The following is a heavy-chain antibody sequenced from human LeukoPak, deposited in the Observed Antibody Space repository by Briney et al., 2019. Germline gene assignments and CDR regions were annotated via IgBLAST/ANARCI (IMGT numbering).Heavy chain of an antibody. J-gene: IGHJ4*02. CDR3: ARGYRYVVY. CDR2: ISQDGSGK. Sequence: SGGSLRLSCAASGFTFSTYWMSWVRQAPGKGLEWVANISQDGSGKDYVDSLKGRFTISRDNTKNSLYLQMNSLRAEDAAVYYCARGYRYVVYWGQGTLVTVSS. CDR1: GFTFSTYW. D-gene: IGHD6-13*01. V-gene: IGHV3-7*03.